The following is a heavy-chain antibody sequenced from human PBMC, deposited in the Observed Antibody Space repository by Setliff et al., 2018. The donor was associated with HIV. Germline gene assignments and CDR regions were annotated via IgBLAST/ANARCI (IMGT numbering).Heavy chain of an antibody. CDR1: GYSFTNYW. Sequence: PGESLKISCKASGYSFTNYWIGWVRQMPGKGLEWIGVIYPGDSITRYGPSFQGQVSISADTSITTAYLQWSSLKASDTAMYYCATLPGTYSYSTASYFDYWGQGSLVTVSS. D-gene: IGHD5-18*01. CDR3: ATLPGTYSYSTASYFDY. V-gene: IGHV5-51*01. CDR2: IYPGDSIT. J-gene: IGHJ4*02.